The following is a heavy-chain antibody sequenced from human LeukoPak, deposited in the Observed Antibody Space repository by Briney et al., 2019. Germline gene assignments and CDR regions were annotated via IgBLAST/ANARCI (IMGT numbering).Heavy chain of an antibody. CDR1: GGSNSSGSYY. CDR3: ARERIAARLDYYYYYMDV. V-gene: IGHV4-61*02. CDR2: IYTSGST. D-gene: IGHD6-6*01. Sequence: SETLSLTCTVSGGSNSSGSYYWSWIQQPAGKGLEWIGRIYTSGSTNYNPSLKSRVTISVDTSKNQFSLKLSSVTAADTAVYYCARERIAARLDYYYYYMDVWGKGTTVTVSS. J-gene: IGHJ6*03.